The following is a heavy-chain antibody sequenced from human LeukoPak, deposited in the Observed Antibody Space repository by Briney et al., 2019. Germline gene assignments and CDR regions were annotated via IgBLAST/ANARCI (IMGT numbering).Heavy chain of an antibody. J-gene: IGHJ4*02. Sequence: ASAKVSCKASGYTFTSYDINWVRQATGQGLEWMGWMNPNSGNTGYAQKFQGRVTMTRNTSISTAYMELSSLRSEDTAVYYCARSRASRSSAPDYWGQGTLVTVSS. CDR1: GYTFTSYD. CDR2: MNPNSGNT. V-gene: IGHV1-8*01. D-gene: IGHD6-6*01. CDR3: ARSRASRSSAPDY.